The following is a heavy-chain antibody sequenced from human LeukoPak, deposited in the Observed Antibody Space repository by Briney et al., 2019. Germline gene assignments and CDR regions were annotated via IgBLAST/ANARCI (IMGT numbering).Heavy chain of an antibody. V-gene: IGHV3-7*01. J-gene: IGHJ4*02. CDR1: GFTFSSYW. CDR2: IKQDGSEK. CDR3: ARELVGGYDRTDY. Sequence: GGSLRLSCAASGFTFSSYWMSWVRQAPGKGLEWVANIKQDGSEKYYVDSVKGRFTISRDNAKNSLYLQMNSLRAEDTAVYYCARELVGGYDRTDYWGQGTLVTVSS. D-gene: IGHD5-12*01.